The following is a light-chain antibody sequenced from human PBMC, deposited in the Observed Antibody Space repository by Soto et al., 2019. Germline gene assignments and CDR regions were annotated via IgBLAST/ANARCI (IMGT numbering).Light chain of an antibody. V-gene: IGKV3-11*01. Sequence: EIVLTQSPGTLSLSPGERATLSCRASQSVTSSLVWYQQKAGQAPRLLIYDASNRATGIPARFSGSGSETDFTLTISSLEPEDSAVYYCQQRSTWPRTFGGGTKVEIK. CDR2: DAS. J-gene: IGKJ4*01. CDR1: QSVTSS. CDR3: QQRSTWPRT.